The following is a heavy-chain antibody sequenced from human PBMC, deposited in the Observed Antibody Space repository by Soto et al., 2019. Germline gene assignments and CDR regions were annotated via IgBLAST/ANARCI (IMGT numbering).Heavy chain of an antibody. J-gene: IGHJ4*02. Sequence: EVQLLESGGGLVQPGGSLRLSCAASGFTFSSYAMSWVRQAPGKGLEWVSAISGSGGSTYYADSVKGRFTISRDNSKNTLYLQMNSLRAEDTAVYYCAKEGKGVFPYYYDSSGTYWGQGTLVTVSS. CDR2: ISGSGGST. CDR1: GFTFSSYA. D-gene: IGHD3-22*01. V-gene: IGHV3-23*01. CDR3: AKEGKGVFPYYYDSSGTY.